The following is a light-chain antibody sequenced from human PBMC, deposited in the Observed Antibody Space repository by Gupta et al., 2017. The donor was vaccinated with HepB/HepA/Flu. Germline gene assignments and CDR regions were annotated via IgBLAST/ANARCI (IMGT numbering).Light chain of an antibody. J-gene: IGKJ1*01. V-gene: IGKV1-5*03. Sequence: DIQMTQSPSTLSASPGDEVTITCRASQRVSGWLAWYQQKPGKAPKLLIYSISTLEGGVPSRFSCSGSGTDFTLTISSLQPGDSATYYCQQYSFYPWTFGQGTKVEIK. CDR3: QQYSFYPWT. CDR1: QRVSGW. CDR2: SIS.